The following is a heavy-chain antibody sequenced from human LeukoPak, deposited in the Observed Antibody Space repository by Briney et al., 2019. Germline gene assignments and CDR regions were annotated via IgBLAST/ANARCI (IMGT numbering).Heavy chain of an antibody. CDR2: IYHSGST. CDR3: ARAPYDYVWGRSDAFDI. J-gene: IGHJ3*02. Sequence: TPSETLSLTCTVSGGSISSSSYYWGWIRQPPGKGLEWIGSIYHSGSTYYNPSLKSRVSISVDTSKNQFSLNLSSVTAADTAVYYCARAPYDYVWGRSDAFDIWGQGTMVTVSS. D-gene: IGHD3-16*01. CDR1: GGSISSSSYY. V-gene: IGHV4-39*07.